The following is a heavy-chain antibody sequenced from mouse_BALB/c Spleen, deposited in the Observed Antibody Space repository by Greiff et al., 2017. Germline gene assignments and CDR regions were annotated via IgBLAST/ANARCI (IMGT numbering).Heavy chain of an antibody. D-gene: IGHD2-1*01. CDR1: GFTFSSYT. J-gene: IGHJ3*01. Sequence: EVQVVESGGGLVKPGGSLKLSCAASGFTFSSYTMSWVRQTPEKRLEWVATISSGGSYTYYPDSVKGRFTISRDNAKNTLYLQMSSLKSEDTAMYYCTRDRGYGNFFAYWGQGTLVTVSA. V-gene: IGHV5-6-4*01. CDR3: TRDRGYGNFFAY. CDR2: ISSGGSYT.